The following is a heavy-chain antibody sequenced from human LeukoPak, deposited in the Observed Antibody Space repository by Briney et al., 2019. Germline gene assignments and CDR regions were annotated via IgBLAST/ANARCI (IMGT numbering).Heavy chain of an antibody. Sequence: PSETLSLTCTVSGGSISSSSYYCGWIRQPPGKGPEWIGSVYYSGSTYYNPSLKSRVTISVDTSKNQFSLKLSSVTAADTAVYYCARQQSSWSEYFQHWGQGTLVTVSS. CDR1: GGSISSSSYY. D-gene: IGHD6-13*01. J-gene: IGHJ1*01. CDR3: ARQQSSWSEYFQH. V-gene: IGHV4-39*01. CDR2: VYYSGST.